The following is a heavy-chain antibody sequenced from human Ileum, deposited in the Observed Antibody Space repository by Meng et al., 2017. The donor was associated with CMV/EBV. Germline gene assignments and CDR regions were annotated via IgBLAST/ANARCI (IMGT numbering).Heavy chain of an antibody. CDR1: GASISRGDYY. CDR3: ARFRIAALGNLFDP. J-gene: IGHJ5*02. D-gene: IGHD6-13*01. CDR2: IFFSGNT. V-gene: IGHV4-30-4*08. Sequence: QAPRQEPGPGLVNPSQTLSLSCTVSGASISRGDYYWSWIRQPPGKGLEWIGYIFFSGNTYYNPSLNNRVIISIDTPRNQFSLKVDSVTAADAAVYYCARFRIAALGNLFDPWGHGTLVTVSS.